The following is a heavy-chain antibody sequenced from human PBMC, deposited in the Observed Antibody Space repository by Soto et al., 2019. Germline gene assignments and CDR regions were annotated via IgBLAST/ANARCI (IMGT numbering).Heavy chain of an antibody. V-gene: IGHV3-53*01. Sequence: EVQLVESGGGLIQPGGSLRLPGPASGFTASSNSMSWVRRPPGKGLEWVSVIYSGGSTYYADSVKGRFTISRDNSKNTLYLQMNSLRAEDTAVYYCARDRVESGYPEYFQHWGQGTLVTVSS. CDR1: GFTASSNS. CDR3: ARDRVESGYPEYFQH. CDR2: IYSGGST. J-gene: IGHJ1*01. D-gene: IGHD3-22*01.